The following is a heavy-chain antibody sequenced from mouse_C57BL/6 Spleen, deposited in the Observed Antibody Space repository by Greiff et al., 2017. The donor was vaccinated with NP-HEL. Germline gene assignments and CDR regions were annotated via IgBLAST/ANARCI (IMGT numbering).Heavy chain of an antibody. CDR3: ARTYYGSSHAMDY. D-gene: IGHD1-1*01. J-gene: IGHJ4*01. CDR1: GYTFTDYY. Sequence: EVQLQQSGPELVKPGASVKISCKASGYTFTDYYMNWVKQSHGKSLEWIGDINPNNGGTSYNQKFKGKATLTVDKSSSTAYMELRSLTSEDSAVYYCARTYYGSSHAMDYWGQGTSVTVSS. CDR2: INPNNGGT. V-gene: IGHV1-26*01.